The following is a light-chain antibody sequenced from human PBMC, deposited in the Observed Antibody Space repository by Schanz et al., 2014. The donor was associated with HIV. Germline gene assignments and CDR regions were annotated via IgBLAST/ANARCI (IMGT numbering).Light chain of an antibody. Sequence: EFVLTQSPGTLSLSPGERATLSCRASQSVGGSQLAWFQLKRGQPPRLLIYATSFRAVGIPDRFSGSGSETDFTLTISGLEPEDFAVYYCQHYGDSRGTFGGGTEVDIK. CDR1: QSVGGSQ. CDR3: QHYGDSRGT. J-gene: IGKJ4*01. V-gene: IGKV3-20*01. CDR2: ATS.